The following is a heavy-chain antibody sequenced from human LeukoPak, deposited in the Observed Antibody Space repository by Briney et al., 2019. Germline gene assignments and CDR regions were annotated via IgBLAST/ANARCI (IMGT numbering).Heavy chain of an antibody. V-gene: IGHV3-30-3*01. Sequence: GRSLRLSCAASGFTFSSYAMHWVRQAPGKGLEWVAVISYDGSSKYYADSVKGRFTISRDNSKNTLYLQMNSLRAEDTAVYYCARDLHQGDDYYYYYGMDVWGQGTTVTVSS. CDR3: ARDLHQGDDYYYYYGMDV. CDR1: GFTFSSYA. CDR2: ISYDGSSK. J-gene: IGHJ6*02. D-gene: IGHD3-16*01.